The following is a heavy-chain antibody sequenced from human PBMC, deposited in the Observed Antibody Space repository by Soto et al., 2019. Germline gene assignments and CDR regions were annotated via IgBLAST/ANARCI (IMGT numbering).Heavy chain of an antibody. CDR1: GGTFSSYA. V-gene: IGHV1-69*13. Sequence: GPQGKVSSKASGGTFSSYAISLVRQAPGQGLEWMGGIIPIFGTANYAQKFQGRVTITADESTSTAYMELSSLRSEDTAVYYCARGDYYDISGYAFDPWGQGTLVTVSS. CDR2: IIPIFGTA. J-gene: IGHJ5*02. CDR3: ARGDYYDISGYAFDP. D-gene: IGHD3-22*01.